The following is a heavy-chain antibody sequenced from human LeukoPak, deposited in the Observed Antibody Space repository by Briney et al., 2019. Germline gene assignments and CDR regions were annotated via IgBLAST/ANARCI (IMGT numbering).Heavy chain of an antibody. CDR1: GGPISSSY. D-gene: IGHD6-19*01. V-gene: IGHV4-59*12. CDR2: IYYSGNT. J-gene: IGHJ4*02. Sequence: PSETLSLTFTVSGGPISSSYWSWIRQPPGKGLEWIGFIYYSGNTNYNPSLKSRVIISVDTSKNQFSLKLSSVTAADTAVYYCARGMYSSGWSPFDYWGQGTLVTVSS. CDR3: ARGMYSSGWSPFDY.